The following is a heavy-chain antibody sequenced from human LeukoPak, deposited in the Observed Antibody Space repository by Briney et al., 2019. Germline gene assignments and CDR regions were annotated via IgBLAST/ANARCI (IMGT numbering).Heavy chain of an antibody. CDR3: AEDRTASYYYYYMGV. D-gene: IGHD6-25*01. CDR1: GFTFSSYA. CDR2: ISGSGGST. J-gene: IGHJ6*03. V-gene: IGHV3-23*01. Sequence: PGGSLRLSCAASGFTFSSYAMSWVRQAPGKGLEWVSAISGSGGSTYYADSAKGRFTISRDNSKHTLYLQTNSLRAEDTAVYYCAEDRTASYYYYYMGVWGKGTTVTVSS.